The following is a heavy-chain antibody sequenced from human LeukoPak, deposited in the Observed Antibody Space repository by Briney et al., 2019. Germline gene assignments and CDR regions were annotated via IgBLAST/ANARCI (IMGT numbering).Heavy chain of an antibody. CDR3: ARVLRVWRWELHNDAFDI. V-gene: IGHV4-39*07. D-gene: IGHD1-26*01. CDR1: GGSISSSSYY. Sequence: SETLSLTCTVSGGSISSSSYYWGWIRQPPGKGLEWIGNIYYSGSTYYNPSLKSRVTISVGTSKNQFSLKLSSVTAADTAVYYCARVLRVWRWELHNDAFDIWGQGTMVTVSS. J-gene: IGHJ3*02. CDR2: IYYSGST.